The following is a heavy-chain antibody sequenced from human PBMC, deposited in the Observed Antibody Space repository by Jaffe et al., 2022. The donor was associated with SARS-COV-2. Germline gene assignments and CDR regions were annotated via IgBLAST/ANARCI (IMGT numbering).Heavy chain of an antibody. CDR3: AREGPYRVGATSPVPYYYYGMDV. D-gene: IGHD1-26*01. CDR1: GGTFSSYA. Sequence: QVQLVQSGAEVKKPGSSVKVSCKASGGTFSSYAISWVRQAPGQGLEWMGGIIPIFGTANYAQKFQGRVTITADESTSTAYMELSSLRSEDTAVYYCAREGPYRVGATSPVPYYYYGMDVWGQGTTVTVSS. CDR2: IIPIFGTA. J-gene: IGHJ6*02. V-gene: IGHV1-69*01.